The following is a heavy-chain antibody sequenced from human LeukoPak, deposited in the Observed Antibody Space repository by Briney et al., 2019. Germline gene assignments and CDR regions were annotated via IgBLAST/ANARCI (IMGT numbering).Heavy chain of an antibody. D-gene: IGHD4-17*01. V-gene: IGHV4-59*01. CDR3: ARDDYGDYFDY. Sequence: SETLSLTCTVPGGSISSYYWSWIRQPPGKGLEWIGCIYYSGSTNYNPSLKSRVTISVDTSKNQFSLKLSSVTAADTAVYYCARDDYGDYFDYWGQGTLVTVSS. J-gene: IGHJ4*02. CDR2: IYYSGST. CDR1: GGSISSYY.